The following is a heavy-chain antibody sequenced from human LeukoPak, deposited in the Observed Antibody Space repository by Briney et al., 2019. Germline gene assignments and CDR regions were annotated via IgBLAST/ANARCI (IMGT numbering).Heavy chain of an antibody. J-gene: IGHJ4*02. CDR3: VRVVDILTGHDTALDY. Sequence: ASVKVSCKASGYTFSGYYIHWVRQAPGQGLEWMGWINPNTGGTNFAQNFQGRVTMTTVTSISTAYMELSRLRSDDTAVYYCVRVVDILTGHDTALDYWGQGTLVTVSS. CDR2: INPNTGGT. V-gene: IGHV1-2*02. D-gene: IGHD3-9*01. CDR1: GYTFSGYY.